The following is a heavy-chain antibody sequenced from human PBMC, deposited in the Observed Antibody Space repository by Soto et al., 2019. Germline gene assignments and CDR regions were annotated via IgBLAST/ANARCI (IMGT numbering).Heavy chain of an antibody. CDR3: AKGGWSGYFAYHYIDV. J-gene: IGHJ6*03. Sequence: VQLLDSGGGLGQSGGSLRLSCAASGFSFYTYAMTWVRQAPGKGLEWVSSISASGTQTYYADSVKGRFTISRDNSRNTVYLQMNSLRVEDTAVYYCAKGGWSGYFAYHYIDVWGKGTTVTVSS. CDR2: ISASGTQT. D-gene: IGHD3-3*01. V-gene: IGHV3-23*01. CDR1: GFSFYTYA.